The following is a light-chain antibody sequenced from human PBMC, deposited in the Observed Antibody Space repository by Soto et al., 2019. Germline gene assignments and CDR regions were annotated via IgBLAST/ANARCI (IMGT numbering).Light chain of an antibody. CDR3: EHYNSYSEA. V-gene: IGKV3-15*01. J-gene: IGKJ1*01. CDR2: GAS. CDR1: QSVVSE. Sequence: EVVMTQSPATLSVSPGERATLSCRASQSVVSEVARYQQKPGQAPRLLIYGASTSSTGITARFSGSGSGTDFTLTISSLQSEDVPTYHCEHYNSYSEAFGQGTKVELK.